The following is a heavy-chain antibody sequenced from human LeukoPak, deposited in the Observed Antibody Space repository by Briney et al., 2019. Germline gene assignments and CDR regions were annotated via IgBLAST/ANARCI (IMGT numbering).Heavy chain of an antibody. D-gene: IGHD6-19*01. CDR3: AKAEGSGIAVAGHYFDY. Sequence: HPAGSLSLSCAASGFTFSSYAMSWDRPAQGKGLEGVSAISGSGGSTYYADSVKGRFTISRDNSKNTLYLQMNSLRAEDTAVYYCAKAEGSGIAVAGHYFDYWGQGTLVTVSS. V-gene: IGHV3-23*01. CDR1: GFTFSSYA. CDR2: ISGSGGST. J-gene: IGHJ4*02.